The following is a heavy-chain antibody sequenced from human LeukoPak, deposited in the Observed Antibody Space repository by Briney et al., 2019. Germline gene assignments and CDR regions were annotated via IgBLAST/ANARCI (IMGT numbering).Heavy chain of an antibody. J-gene: IGHJ4*02. CDR1: GFTVSSNY. CDR3: ARGRGYSLYLDY. CDR2: IYSGGST. Sequence: GGPLRLSCAASGFTVSSNYMSWVRQAPGKGLGWVSVIYSGGSTYYADSVKGRFTISRDNPKNTLYLQMNSLRAEDTAVYYCARGRGYSLYLDYWGQGTLVTVSS. V-gene: IGHV3-53*01. D-gene: IGHD5-18*01.